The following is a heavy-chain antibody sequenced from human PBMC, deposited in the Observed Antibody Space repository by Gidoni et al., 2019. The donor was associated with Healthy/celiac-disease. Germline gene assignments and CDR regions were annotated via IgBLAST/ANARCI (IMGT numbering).Heavy chain of an antibody. CDR3: AHSGGYSSSWYGRDFDY. V-gene: IGHV2-5*02. CDR2: IYWDDDK. D-gene: IGHD6-13*01. J-gene: IGHJ4*02. Sequence: QITLKESGPTLVKPTQTLTLTCTFSGFSLSTSGLGVGWIRQPPGKALEWLALIYWDDDKRYSPSLKSRLTITKDTSKNQVVLTMTNMDPVDTATYYCAHSGGYSSSWYGRDFDYWGQGTLVTVSS. CDR1: GFSLSTSGLG.